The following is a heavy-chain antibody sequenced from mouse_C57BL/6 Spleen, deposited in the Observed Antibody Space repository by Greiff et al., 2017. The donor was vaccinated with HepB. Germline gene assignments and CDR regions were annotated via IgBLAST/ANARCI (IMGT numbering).Heavy chain of an antibody. CDR3: ASGMAQVLFAY. J-gene: IGHJ3*01. D-gene: IGHD3-2*02. V-gene: IGHV2-6*01. CDR1: GFSLTSYG. Sequence: VQLQQSGPGLVAPSQSLSITCTVSGFSLTSYGVDWVRQSPGKGLEWLGVIWGVGSTNYNSALKSRLSISKDNSKSQVFLKMNSLQTVDTAMYYCASGMAQVLFAYWGQGTLVTVSA. CDR2: IWGVGST.